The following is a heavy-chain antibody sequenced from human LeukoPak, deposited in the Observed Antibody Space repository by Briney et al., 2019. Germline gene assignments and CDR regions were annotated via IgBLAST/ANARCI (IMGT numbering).Heavy chain of an antibody. Sequence: PSETLSLTCAVYGGSLSNYFLSWIRQPPGKGLGWVGQINHSGRSTYYNTSLKGRVTISVDSSKTQFSLKVNSVTAADTAMYYCARPVYCSSTTCAGPFQIWGQGTMVTVSP. J-gene: IGHJ3*02. CDR1: GGSLSNYF. CDR3: ARPVYCSSTTCAGPFQI. D-gene: IGHD2-2*01. CDR2: INHSGRST. V-gene: IGHV4-34*01.